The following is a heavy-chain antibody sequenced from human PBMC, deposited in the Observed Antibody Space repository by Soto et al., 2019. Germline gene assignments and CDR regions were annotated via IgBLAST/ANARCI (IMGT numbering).Heavy chain of an antibody. CDR2: IYPGDSDT. CDR1: GYSFTSYW. J-gene: IGHJ6*02. Sequence: GESLKISCKGSGYSFTSYWIGWVRQMPGKGLEWMGIIYPGDSDTRYSPSFQGQVTISADKSIRTAYRQWSSLNASDTAMYYCARAYYYDSSGCFYYNYGMDVWGQGTTVNVSS. CDR3: ARAYYYDSSGCFYYNYGMDV. D-gene: IGHD3-22*01. V-gene: IGHV5-51*01.